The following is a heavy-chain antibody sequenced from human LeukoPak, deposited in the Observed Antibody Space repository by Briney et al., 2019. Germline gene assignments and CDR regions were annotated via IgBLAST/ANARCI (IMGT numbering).Heavy chain of an antibody. CDR2: IYSGGST. V-gene: IGHV3-53*01. J-gene: IGHJ4*02. D-gene: IGHD3-3*02. Sequence: GGSWRLSCAPSGFTFGANYRSGVGQPPGRGRGGVSVIYSGGSTYYADSVKGRFTISRDNSKNTLYLQMNSLRAEDTAVYYCARAMGIRIPFDYWGQGTLVTVSS. CDR1: GFTFGANY. CDR3: ARAMGIRIPFDY.